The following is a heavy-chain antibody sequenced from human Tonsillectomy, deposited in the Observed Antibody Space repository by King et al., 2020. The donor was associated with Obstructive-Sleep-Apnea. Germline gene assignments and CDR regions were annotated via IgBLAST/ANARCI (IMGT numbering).Heavy chain of an antibody. J-gene: IGHJ4*02. CDR3: ARDRQQLADY. CDR1: GYTFINYG. Sequence: QLVQSGAEVKKPGASVKVSCKASGYTFINYGFTWVRQAPGQALAWMGGISAYNCNTNYAQNLQGRVSMTTDTSTSTAYMELTSLISDDTAVYYCARDRQQLADYWGQGTLVTVSS. CDR2: ISAYNCNT. V-gene: IGHV1-18*04. D-gene: IGHD6-13*01.